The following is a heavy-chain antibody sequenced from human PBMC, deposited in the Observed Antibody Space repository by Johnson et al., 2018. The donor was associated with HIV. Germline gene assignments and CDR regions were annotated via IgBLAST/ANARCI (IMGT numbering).Heavy chain of an antibody. CDR2: IAFDGSNT. J-gene: IGHJ3*02. V-gene: IGHV3-30-3*01. CDR1: GFTFSSYA. CDR3: AKDDNLGVWYSDAFDI. Sequence: VQLVESGGGVVQPGRSLRLSCAASGFTFSSYAMHWVRQAPGKGLEWMAVIAFDGSNTYYADSVRGRLTMSRDNSKNTLYLQMKSLRAEDTACYYCAKDDNLGVWYSDAFDIWGQGTVVTVSS. D-gene: IGHD2-21*02.